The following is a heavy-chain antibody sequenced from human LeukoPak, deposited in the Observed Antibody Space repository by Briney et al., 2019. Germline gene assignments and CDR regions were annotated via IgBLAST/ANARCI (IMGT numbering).Heavy chain of an antibody. V-gene: IGHV4-59*01. CDR2: IYYSGST. D-gene: IGHD6-6*01. J-gene: IGHJ6*03. Sequence: SSETLSLTCTVSGGSISSYYWSWIRQPPGKGLEWIGYIYYSGSTNYNPSLKSRVTISVDTSKNQFSLKLSSVTAADTAVYYCAGDLRSSSPPRVNYCYYMDVWGKGTTGTVSS. CDR1: GGSISSYY. CDR3: AGDLRSSSPPRVNYCYYMDV.